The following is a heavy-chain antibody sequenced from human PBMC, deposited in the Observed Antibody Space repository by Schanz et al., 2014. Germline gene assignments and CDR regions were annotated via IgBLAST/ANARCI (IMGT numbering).Heavy chain of an antibody. CDR1: GYTFTDYG. CDR3: ARDVVDAAAGGNY. J-gene: IGHJ4*02. D-gene: IGHD6-13*01. CDR2: ISTSNGNT. V-gene: IGHV1-18*01. Sequence: QLQLVQSGAEVKKPGASVKVSCKASGYTFTDYGVIWVRQAPGQGLEWMGWISTSNGNTNYIQKLQGRVTMTRDTSTSTVYMELSSLRSEDTAVYYCARDVVDAAAGGNYWGQGTLVTVSS.